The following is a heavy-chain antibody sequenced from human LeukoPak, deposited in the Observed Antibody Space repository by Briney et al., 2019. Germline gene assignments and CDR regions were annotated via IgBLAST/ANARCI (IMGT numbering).Heavy chain of an antibody. CDR2: IGSSGTTA. Sequence: PGGSLRLSCAASGFNFRSYEMNWVRQAPGKGLEWVSYIGSSGTTAYYADSVKGRFTISRDYAKNSLYLQMNSLRAEDTAVYYCARDFSKYYLDYWGQGTLVTVSS. J-gene: IGHJ4*02. V-gene: IGHV3-48*03. CDR1: GFNFRSYE. CDR3: ARDFSKYYLDY. D-gene: IGHD6-13*01.